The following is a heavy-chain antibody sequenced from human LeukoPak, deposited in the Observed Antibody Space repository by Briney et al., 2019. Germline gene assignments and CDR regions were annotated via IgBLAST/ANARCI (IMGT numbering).Heavy chain of an antibody. CDR3: VRVGSVAGSDYLDY. D-gene: IGHD6-19*01. V-gene: IGHV3-72*01. CDR2: SRNKAKSYTT. J-gene: IGHJ4*02. CDR1: GFTFSDHF. Sequence: PGGSLRLSCAVSGFTFSDHFLDWVRQAPGKGLEWVGRSRNKAKSYTTEYAASVRGRFTISRDDSKNSLYLQMNNLRTEDTAVYYCVRVGSVAGSDYLDYWGQGTLVTDSS.